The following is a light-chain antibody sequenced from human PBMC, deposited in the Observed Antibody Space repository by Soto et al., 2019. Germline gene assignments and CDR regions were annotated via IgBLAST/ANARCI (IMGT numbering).Light chain of an antibody. V-gene: IGKV1-33*01. CDR3: QHYDHLPPLS. Sequence: DIQMTQSPSSLSASVGDRVTITCQASQDIKKYLNWYQQKPGKAPNLLIYDASNLKTGVPSRFSGSGSGTHFTFTISSLQPEYIATYYCQHYDHLPPLSFGGGTKVEIK. J-gene: IGKJ4*01. CDR2: DAS. CDR1: QDIKKY.